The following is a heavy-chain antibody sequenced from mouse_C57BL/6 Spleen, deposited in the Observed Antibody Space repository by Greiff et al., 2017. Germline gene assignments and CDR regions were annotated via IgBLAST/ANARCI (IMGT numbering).Heavy chain of an antibody. CDR2: INYDGSST. D-gene: IGHD1-1*02. CDR3: ARERYGYVDY. CDR1: GFTFSDYY. J-gene: IGHJ2*01. V-gene: IGHV5-16*01. Sequence: DVKLVESEGGLVQPGSSMKLSCTASGFTFSDYYMAWVRQVPEKGLEWVANINYDGSSTYYLDSLKSRFIISRDNAKNILYLQMSSLKSEDTATYYCARERYGYVDYWGQGTTLTVSS.